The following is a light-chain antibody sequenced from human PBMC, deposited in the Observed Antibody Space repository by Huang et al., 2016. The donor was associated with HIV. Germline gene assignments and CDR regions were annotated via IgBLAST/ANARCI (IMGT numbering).Light chain of an antibody. V-gene: IGKV3-15*01. Sequence: EVLMTQSPVTLSESPGGRVTISCWASQSVRDNLAWFQQKPGQAPRLLGHGSSTRATGVPARFSGSGAGTGFTLTITSLQSDEYAVYYCQQYYTWPRTFGQGTRVE. CDR3: QQYYTWPRT. CDR2: GSS. CDR1: QSVRDN. J-gene: IGKJ1*01.